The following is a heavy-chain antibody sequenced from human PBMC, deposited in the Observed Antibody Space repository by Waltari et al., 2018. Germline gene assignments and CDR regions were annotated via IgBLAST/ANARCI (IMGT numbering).Heavy chain of an antibody. CDR3: ARDGGSTAMVTHFDY. Sequence: QVQLQESGPGLVKPSETLSLTCTVSGGSISSYYWSWIRQPPGKGLEWIGRIYTSGGTNYNPSLKSRVTISVDTSKNQFSLKLSSVTAADTAVYYCARDGGSTAMVTHFDYWGQGTLVTVSS. D-gene: IGHD5-18*01. V-gene: IGHV4-4*08. CDR2: IYTSGGT. J-gene: IGHJ4*02. CDR1: GGSISSYY.